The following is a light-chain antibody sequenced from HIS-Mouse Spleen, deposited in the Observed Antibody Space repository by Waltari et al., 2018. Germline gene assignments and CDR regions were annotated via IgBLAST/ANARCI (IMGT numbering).Light chain of an antibody. CDR3: YSTDSSGNHRV. CDR2: EDS. V-gene: IGLV3-10*01. J-gene: IGLJ2*01. CDR1: ALPKKY. Sequence: SYELTQPPSVSVSLGQTARITCSGDALPKKYAYWYQQQSGQAPVLVIYEDSKRPSGIPERFSGSSSGTMATLTISGAQVEDEADYYCYSTDSSGNHRVFGGGTKLTVL.